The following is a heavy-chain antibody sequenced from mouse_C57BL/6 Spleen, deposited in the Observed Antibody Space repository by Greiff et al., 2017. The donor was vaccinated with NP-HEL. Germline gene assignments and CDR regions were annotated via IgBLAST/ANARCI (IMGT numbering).Heavy chain of an antibody. CDR1: GYSITSGYY. Sequence: EVKLQESGPGLVKPSQSLSLTCSVTGYSITSGYYWNWIRQFPGNKLEWMGYISYDGSNNYNPSLKNRISITRDTSKNQFFLKLNSVTTEDTATYYCARDGDGRYFDVWGTGTTVTVSS. V-gene: IGHV3-6*01. D-gene: IGHD3-1*01. CDR3: ARDGDGRYFDV. CDR2: ISYDGSN. J-gene: IGHJ1*03.